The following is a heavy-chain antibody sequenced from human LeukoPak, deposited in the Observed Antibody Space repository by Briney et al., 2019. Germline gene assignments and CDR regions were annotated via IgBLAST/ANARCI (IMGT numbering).Heavy chain of an antibody. J-gene: IGHJ5*02. CDR2: IIPIFGTA. CDR3: ARGSDIVVVPAAMDYNWFDP. CDR1: GGTFSSYA. V-gene: IGHV1-69*05. D-gene: IGHD2-2*01. Sequence: SVKVSCKASGGTFSSYAISWVRQAPGQGLEWMGGIIPIFGTANYAQKFQGRVTITTDESTSTAYMELSSLRSEDTAVYYCARGSDIVVVPAAMDYNWFDPWGQGTLVTVSS.